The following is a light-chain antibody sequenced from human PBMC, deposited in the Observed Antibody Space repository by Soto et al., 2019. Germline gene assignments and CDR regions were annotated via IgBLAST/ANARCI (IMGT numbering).Light chain of an antibody. V-gene: IGKV1-27*01. J-gene: IGKJ4*01. Sequence: DIQMTQSPSSLSASVGDRVTITCRASQDINNYLAWYQQRPGKVPKLLIYAASTLQSGVPSRFSGSGSGTDFTLTISRLQPEDVASYYCQKYDSAPRTFGGGTRVEVK. CDR3: QKYDSAPRT. CDR1: QDINNY. CDR2: AAS.